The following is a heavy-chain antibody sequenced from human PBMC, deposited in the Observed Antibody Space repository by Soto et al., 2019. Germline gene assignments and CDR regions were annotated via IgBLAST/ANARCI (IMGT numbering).Heavy chain of an antibody. CDR2: IVVGSGNT. CDR3: AFVSGWPDWYFDL. V-gene: IGHV1-58*01. Sequence: QMQLVQSGPEVKKPGTSVKVSCKASGFTFTSSAVQWVRQARGQRLEWIGWIVVGSGNTNYAQKFQERVTITGEMSTSTAYMELGSLRSEDTAVYYCAFVSGWPDWYFDLWGRGTLVTVSS. D-gene: IGHD6-19*01. CDR1: GFTFTSSA. J-gene: IGHJ2*01.